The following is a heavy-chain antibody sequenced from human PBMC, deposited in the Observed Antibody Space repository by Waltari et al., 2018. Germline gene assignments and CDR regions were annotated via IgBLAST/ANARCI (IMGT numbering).Heavy chain of an antibody. D-gene: IGHD3-22*01. J-gene: IGHJ6*03. CDR1: GGSISSHY. Sequence: QVQLQESGPGLVKPSETLSLTCTVSGGSISSHYRSWIRQPPGKGLEWIGYIYYSGSTNYNPSLKSRVTISVDTSKNQFSLKLSSVTAADTAVYYCARRTDYYDSSGYSYYYMDVWGKGTTVTVSS. CDR2: IYYSGST. CDR3: ARRTDYYDSSGYSYYYMDV. V-gene: IGHV4-59*11.